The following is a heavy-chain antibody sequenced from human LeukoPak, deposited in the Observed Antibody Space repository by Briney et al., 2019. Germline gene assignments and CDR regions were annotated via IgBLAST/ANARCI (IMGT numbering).Heavy chain of an antibody. D-gene: IGHD3-22*01. J-gene: IGHJ5*02. CDR2: IYSGGST. Sequence: GGSLRLSCAASGFTVSSNYMSWVRQAPGKGLEWVSVIYSGGSTYYADSVKGRFTISRDSSQNTVYLQMNSLRAEDTAVYYCAREGVNYYDSSGYYAVSWGQGTLVTVSS. CDR3: AREGVNYYDSSGYYAVS. V-gene: IGHV3-53*01. CDR1: GFTVSSNY.